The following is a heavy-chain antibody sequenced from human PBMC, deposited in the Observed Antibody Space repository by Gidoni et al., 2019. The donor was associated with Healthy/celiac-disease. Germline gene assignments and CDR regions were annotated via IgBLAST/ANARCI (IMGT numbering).Heavy chain of an antibody. CDR1: GGTFSSYA. Sequence: QVQLVQSGAEVKKPGSSVKVSCKASGGTFSSYAISWVRQAPGQGLEWMGGIIPIFGTANYAQKFQGRVTITADESTSTAYMELSSLRSEDTAVYYCARARKKTSPSGWYVPYYYYGMDVWGQGTTVTVSS. CDR2: IIPIFGTA. V-gene: IGHV1-69*01. D-gene: IGHD6-19*01. J-gene: IGHJ6*02. CDR3: ARARKKTSPSGWYVPYYYYGMDV.